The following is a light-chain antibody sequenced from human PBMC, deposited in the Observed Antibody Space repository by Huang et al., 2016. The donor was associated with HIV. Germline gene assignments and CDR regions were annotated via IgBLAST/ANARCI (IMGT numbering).Light chain of an antibody. CDR2: AAS. J-gene: IGKJ2*01. CDR1: QSISSY. Sequence: DIQMTQSPSSLSASVGDRVTITCRASQSISSYLNWDQQKPGNAPKLLIYAASTLQSGVPSRFSGSGSGTDFTLTISSLQPEDFATYYCQQSYSTPRTFGQGTKLEIK. CDR3: QQSYSTPRT. V-gene: IGKV1-39*01.